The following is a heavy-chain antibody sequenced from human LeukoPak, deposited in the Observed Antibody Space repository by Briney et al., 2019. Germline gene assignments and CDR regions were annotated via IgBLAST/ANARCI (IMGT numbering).Heavy chain of an antibody. J-gene: IGHJ5*02. CDR2: VYYTGNT. V-gene: IGHV4-59*08. D-gene: IGHD6-25*01. Sequence: SETLSLTCTVSGGSITSYYWTWIRQPPGKGLEWIGYVYYTGNTNYNPSLKSRVTISVDTSKNQFSLKLSSVTAADTAVYYCARAGISSRSGWFDPWGQGTLVTVSS. CDR1: GGSITSYY. CDR3: ARAGISSRSGWFDP.